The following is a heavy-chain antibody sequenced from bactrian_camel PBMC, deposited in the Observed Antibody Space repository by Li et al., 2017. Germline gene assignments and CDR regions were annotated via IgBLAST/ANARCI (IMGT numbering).Heavy chain of an antibody. Sequence: VQLVESGGGSVQAGGSLTLSCTASVHAYSNYPVQCMAWFRQGPGKDREGVASIDSGDSTNYADSVKGQFTISRDNAKNSVYLQMNSLKPEDTAVYYCATGQERGDYELAPFFGYWGQGTQVTVS. J-gene: IGHJ6*01. CDR3: ATGQERGDYELAPFFGY. D-gene: IGHD4*01. V-gene: IGHV3S53*01. CDR2: IDSGDST. CDR1: VHAYSNYPVQC.